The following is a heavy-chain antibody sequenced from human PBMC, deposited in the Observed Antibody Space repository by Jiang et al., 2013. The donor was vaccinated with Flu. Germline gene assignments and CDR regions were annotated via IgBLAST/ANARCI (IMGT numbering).Heavy chain of an antibody. CDR3: ARDGDYYDSSGLGFTLGY. CDR2: INPSGGST. CDR1: GYTFTSYY. V-gene: IGHV1-46*01. D-gene: IGHD3-22*01. Sequence: GAEVKKPGASVKVSCKASGYTFTSYYMHWVRQAPGQGLEWMGIINPSGGSTSYAQKFQGRVTMTRDTSTSTVYMELSSLRSEDTAVYYCARDGDYYDSSGLGFTLGYWGQGTLVTVSS. J-gene: IGHJ4*02.